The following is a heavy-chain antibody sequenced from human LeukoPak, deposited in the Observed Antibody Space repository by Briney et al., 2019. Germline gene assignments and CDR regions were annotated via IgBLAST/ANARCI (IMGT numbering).Heavy chain of an antibody. V-gene: IGHV3-7*01. CDR2: IKQDGSEK. D-gene: IGHD5-12*01. Sequence: PGGSLRLSCAASGFTFSSYWMSWVRQAPGKGLEWVANIKQDGSEKYYVDSVKGRFTISRDNAKNSLYLQMNSLRAEDTAVYYCARERVVATISPNDYWGQGTLVTVSS. CDR1: GFTFSSYW. CDR3: ARERVVATISPNDY. J-gene: IGHJ4*02.